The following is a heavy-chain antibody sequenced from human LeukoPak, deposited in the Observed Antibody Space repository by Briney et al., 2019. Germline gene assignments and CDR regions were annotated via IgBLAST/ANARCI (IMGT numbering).Heavy chain of an antibody. Sequence: SETLSLTCTVSGGSISSYYWSWIRQAPGKGLEWIGYLYNSGSTNYNPSLKSRVTISADTSKNQISLKLSSVTAADTAVYHCARAGGGYSYDYWGQGTLVTVSS. V-gene: IGHV4-59*01. CDR2: LYNSGST. CDR1: GGSISSYY. J-gene: IGHJ4*02. D-gene: IGHD5-18*01. CDR3: ARAGGGYSYDY.